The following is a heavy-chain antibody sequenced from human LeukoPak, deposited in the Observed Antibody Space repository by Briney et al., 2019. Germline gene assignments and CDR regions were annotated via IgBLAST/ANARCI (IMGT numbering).Heavy chain of an antibody. V-gene: IGHV3-23*01. CDR3: AKASGRWEPSPQPYDY. D-gene: IGHD1-26*01. CDR2: ISGSGGST. Sequence: GGSLRLSCAASGFTFSSYAMSWVRQAPGKGLEWVSAISGSGGSTYYADSVKGRFTISRDNSKNTLYLQMNSLRAEDTAVYYCAKASGRWEPSPQPYDYWGQGTPVTVSS. CDR1: GFTFSSYA. J-gene: IGHJ4*02.